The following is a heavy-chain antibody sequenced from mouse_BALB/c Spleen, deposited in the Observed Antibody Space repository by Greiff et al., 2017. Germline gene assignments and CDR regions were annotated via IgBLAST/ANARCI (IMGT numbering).Heavy chain of an antibody. CDR2: ISYDGSN. V-gene: IGHV3-6*02. D-gene: IGHD1-1*02. J-gene: IGHJ2*01. Sequence: ESGPGLVKPSQSLSLTCSVTGYSITSGYFWNWIRQFPGTKLEWMGYISYDGSNNSNPSLKNRISITRATSKNQFFLKLNSVTTEDTATYYCARGNYFDYFDYWGQGTTLTVSS. CDR1: GYSITSGYF. CDR3: ARGNYFDYFDY.